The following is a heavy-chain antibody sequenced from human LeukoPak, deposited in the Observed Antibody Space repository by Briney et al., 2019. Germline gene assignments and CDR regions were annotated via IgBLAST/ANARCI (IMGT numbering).Heavy chain of an antibody. V-gene: IGHV3-15*01. Sequence: GGSLRLSCAASTLTFSKTWTSWVRQAPGKGLEWVGRIKSETDGGTTDYAAPVKGRFTISRDDSKNTVFLQMNSLKTEDTAVYYCTTDFWCSSTSCPLTFDCWGQGTLVTVSS. J-gene: IGHJ4*02. CDR3: TTDFWCSSTSCPLTFDC. D-gene: IGHD2-2*01. CDR2: IKSETDGGTT. CDR1: TLTFSKTW.